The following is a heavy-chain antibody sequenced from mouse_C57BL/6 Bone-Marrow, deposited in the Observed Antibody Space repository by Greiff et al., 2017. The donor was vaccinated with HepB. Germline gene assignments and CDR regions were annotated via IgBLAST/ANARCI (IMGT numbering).Heavy chain of an antibody. D-gene: IGHD2-5*01. J-gene: IGHJ2*01. CDR2: ISSGSSTI. CDR3: ARDSNYVRDFDY. CDR1: GFTFSDYG. Sequence: EVKLVESGGGLVKPGGSLKLSCAASGFTFSDYGMHWVRQAPEKGLEWVAYISSGSSTIYYADTVKGRFTISRDNAKNTLFLQMTSLRSEDTAMYYCARDSNYVRDFDYWGQGTTLTVSS. V-gene: IGHV5-17*01.